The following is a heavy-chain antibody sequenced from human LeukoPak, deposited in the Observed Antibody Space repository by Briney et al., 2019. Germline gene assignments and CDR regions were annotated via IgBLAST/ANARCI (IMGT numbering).Heavy chain of an antibody. V-gene: IGHV3-30*18. CDR2: ISYDGSNK. Sequence: PGGSLRLSCAASGFTFSSYGMHWVRQAPGKGLEWVAVISYDGSNKYYADSVKGRFTISRDNSKNTLYLQMNGLRAEDTAVYYCAKGGLVGATTGWGQGTLVTVSS. J-gene: IGHJ4*02. CDR1: GFTFSSYG. CDR3: AKGGLVGATTG. D-gene: IGHD1-26*01.